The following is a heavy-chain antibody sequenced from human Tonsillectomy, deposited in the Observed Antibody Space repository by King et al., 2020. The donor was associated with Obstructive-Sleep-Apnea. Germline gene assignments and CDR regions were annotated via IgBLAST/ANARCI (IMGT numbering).Heavy chain of an antibody. CDR2: IYHSGST. CDR3: ARANSNTWNYYFYYGMDV. J-gene: IGHJ6*02. D-gene: IGHD6-13*01. V-gene: IGHV4-38-2*02. Sequence: QLQESGPGLVKPSETLSLTCTVSGFSIRSDYYWGWIRQPPGKGLEWIGRIYHSGSTYYKPSLKSRVTISVDTSKNKFSLRLSPVTATDTAVYFCARANSNTWNYYFYYGMDVWGQGTTVTVSS. CDR1: GFSIRSDYY.